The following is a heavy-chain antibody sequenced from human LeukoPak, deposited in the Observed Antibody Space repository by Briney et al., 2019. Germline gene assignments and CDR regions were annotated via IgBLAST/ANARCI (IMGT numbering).Heavy chain of an antibody. V-gene: IGHV3-66*01. CDR2: LYDNGNA. J-gene: IGHJ3*02. Sequence: PGRSLRLSCAASGLTVSNNYMSWVRQAPGKGLEWVSILYDNGNAYYGDSVKGRFTISRDNSKNTLYLQMNSLRAEDTAVYYCARMYNFDSSGFSRGAFDIWGQGTLVTVSS. CDR3: ARMYNFDSSGFSRGAFDI. CDR1: GLTVSNNY. D-gene: IGHD3-22*01.